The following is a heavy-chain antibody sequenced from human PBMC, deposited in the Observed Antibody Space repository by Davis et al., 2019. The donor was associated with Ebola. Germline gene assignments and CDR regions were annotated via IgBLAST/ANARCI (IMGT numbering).Heavy chain of an antibody. CDR1: GFTFTSYS. CDR3: ARHLVAYCSGGSCPHYFDS. V-gene: IGHV3-21*01. D-gene: IGHD2-15*01. Sequence: GESLKISCAASGFTFTSYSMNWVRQAPGKGLEWVASLSSTSAYIYYAASVKGRFTISRDNAKTSVFLQMNSLRAEDTAVYYCARHLVAYCSGGSCPHYFDSWGQGTLVTVSS. J-gene: IGHJ4*02. CDR2: LSSTSAYI.